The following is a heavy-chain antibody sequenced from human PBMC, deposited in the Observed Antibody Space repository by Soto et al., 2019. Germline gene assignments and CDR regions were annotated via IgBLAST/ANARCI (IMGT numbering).Heavy chain of an antibody. CDR1: GFRFSDYS. J-gene: IGHJ6*02. Sequence: PGGSLRLSCVASGFRFSDYSRNWVRQAPGKGLEWVASGTKSGDYPHHADSVKGRFTISRDNAKNSLYLQMNSLRAEDTAVNYCARGKYCSSTSCPYYYYYGMDVWGQGTTVTVSS. CDR3: ARGKYCSSTSCPYYYYYGMDV. CDR2: GTKSGDYP. D-gene: IGHD2-2*01. V-gene: IGHV3-21*01.